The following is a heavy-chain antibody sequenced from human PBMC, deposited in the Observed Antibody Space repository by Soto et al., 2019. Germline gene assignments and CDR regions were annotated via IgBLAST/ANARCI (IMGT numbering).Heavy chain of an antibody. J-gene: IGHJ2*01. Sequence: QVQLVQSGAEVKKPGSSVTVSCKASGGTFSSYTISWVRQAPGQGLEWMGGIIPILGTANYAQKFQGRVTISGDRSMXTAYMELSSLRSEDTAVYYCARGNHRWLQLWYFDLWGRGTLVTVSS. CDR2: IIPILGTA. CDR3: ARGNHRWLQLWYFDL. CDR1: GGTFSSYT. V-gene: IGHV1-69*08. D-gene: IGHD5-12*01.